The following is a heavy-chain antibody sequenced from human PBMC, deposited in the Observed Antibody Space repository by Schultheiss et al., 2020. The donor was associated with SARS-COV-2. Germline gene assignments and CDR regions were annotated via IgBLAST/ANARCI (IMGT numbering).Heavy chain of an antibody. CDR2: INHSGST. J-gene: IGHJ6*02. D-gene: IGHD2-15*01. Sequence: GSLRLSCAVYGGSFSGYYWSWIRQPPGKGLEWIGEINHSGSTNYNPSLKSRVTISVDTSKNQFSLKLSSVTAADTAVYYCARDQRYCSGGSCYVRGRHGMDVWGQGTTVTVSS. CDR3: ARDQRYCSGGSCYVRGRHGMDV. CDR1: GGSFSGYY. V-gene: IGHV4-34*01.